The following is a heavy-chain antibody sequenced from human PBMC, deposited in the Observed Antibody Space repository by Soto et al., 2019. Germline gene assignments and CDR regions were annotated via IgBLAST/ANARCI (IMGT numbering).Heavy chain of an antibody. V-gene: IGHV3-33*06. J-gene: IGHJ4*02. CDR1: GFTFSSYA. D-gene: IGHD4-4*01. Sequence: GSLRLSCAASGFTFSSYAMHWVRQAPGKGLEWVAIIWYDGSNEYYADSVKGRFTISRDNSKNTLYLQMNSLRAEDTAVYYCAKDYSNLCFDYWGQGTLVTVSS. CDR2: IWYDGSNE. CDR3: AKDYSNLCFDY.